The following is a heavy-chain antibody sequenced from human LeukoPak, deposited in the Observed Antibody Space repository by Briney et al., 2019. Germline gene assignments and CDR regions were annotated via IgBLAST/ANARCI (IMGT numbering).Heavy chain of an antibody. CDR1: GFTFSSYS. D-gene: IGHD3-3*01. CDR2: ISISSNYI. CDR3: ARGSRFGVVGRDAFDI. Sequence: GGSLRLSCAASGFTFSSYSMNWVRQAPGKGLEWVSSISISSNYIYYADSVKGRFTISRDNAKNSLYLQMNSLRAEDTAVYYCARGSRFGVVGRDAFDIWGQGTMVTVSS. J-gene: IGHJ3*02. V-gene: IGHV3-21*01.